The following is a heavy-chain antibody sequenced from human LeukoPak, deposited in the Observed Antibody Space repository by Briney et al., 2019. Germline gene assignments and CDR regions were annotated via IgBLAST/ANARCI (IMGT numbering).Heavy chain of an antibody. CDR2: ISGSGGTT. J-gene: IGHJ4*02. CDR3: ARASGYSSGWYPNGGDY. Sequence: GGSLRLSCAASGFTFSSHAMSWVRQAPGKGLEWVSGISGSGGTTYYADSVKGRFTISRDNSKNTLYLQMNSLRAEDTAVYYCARASGYSSGWYPNGGDYWGQGALVTVSS. V-gene: IGHV3-23*01. CDR1: GFTFSSHA. D-gene: IGHD6-19*01.